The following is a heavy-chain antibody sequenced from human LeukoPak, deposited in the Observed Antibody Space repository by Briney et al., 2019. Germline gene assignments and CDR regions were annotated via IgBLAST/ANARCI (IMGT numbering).Heavy chain of an antibody. CDR2: IYYSGST. CDR3: ASLPYGGYPDY. J-gene: IGHJ4*02. D-gene: IGHD5-12*01. Sequence: SETLSLTCTVSGCSISSYYWSWIRQPPGKGLEWIGYIYYSGSTNYNPSLKSRVTISVDTSKNQFSLKLSSVTAADTAVYYCASLPYGGYPDYWGQGTLVTVSS. V-gene: IGHV4-59*08. CDR1: GCSISSYY.